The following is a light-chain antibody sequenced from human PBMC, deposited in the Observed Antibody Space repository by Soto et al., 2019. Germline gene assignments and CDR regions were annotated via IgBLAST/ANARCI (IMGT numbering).Light chain of an antibody. CDR2: KNN. CDR3: AAWDDSLNGVL. Sequence: QSVLTQPPSASGTPGQRVTISCSGSSSNIGSNTVNWYQQLPGTAPKLLIYKNNQRPSGVPDRFSGSKSGTSASLAISWLQSEDEADYYCAAWDDSLNGVLFGGGTKLTVL. CDR1: SSNIGSNT. J-gene: IGLJ2*01. V-gene: IGLV1-44*01.